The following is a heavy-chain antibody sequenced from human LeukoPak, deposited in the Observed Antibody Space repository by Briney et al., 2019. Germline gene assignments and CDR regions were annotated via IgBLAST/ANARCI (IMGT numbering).Heavy chain of an antibody. Sequence: GASVKVSCKASGGTFSSYAISWVRQAPGQGLEWMGGIIPIFGTANYAQKFQGRVTITTDESTSTAYMELSSLRSEDTAVYYCASSSQTLGYCSSTSCAAADYWGQGTLVTVSS. D-gene: IGHD2-2*01. CDR2: IIPIFGTA. CDR1: GGTFSSYA. J-gene: IGHJ4*02. CDR3: ASSSQTLGYCSSTSCAAADY. V-gene: IGHV1-69*05.